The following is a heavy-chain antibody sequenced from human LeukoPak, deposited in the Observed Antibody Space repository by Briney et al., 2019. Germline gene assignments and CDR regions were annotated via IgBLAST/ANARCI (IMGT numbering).Heavy chain of an antibody. V-gene: IGHV1-8*01. CDR2: MNPINGNT. CDR3: AGYRVEGGEVSNYFDY. D-gene: IGHD3-16*01. CDR1: GFTLTNYD. J-gene: IGHJ4*02. Sequence: ASVKVSCKASGFTLTNYDINWVRQAPGQGLEWMGWMNPINGNTGYARKFQGRVTMTRDTSISTAYMELRSLTSEDTVVYYCAGYRVEGGEVSNYFDYWGQGTLVTVSS.